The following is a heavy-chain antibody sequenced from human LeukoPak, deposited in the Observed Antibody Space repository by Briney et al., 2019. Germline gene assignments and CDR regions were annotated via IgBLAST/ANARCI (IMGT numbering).Heavy chain of an antibody. CDR1: GGSISSYY. J-gene: IGHJ4*02. CDR3: AKAGGVYCSSTSCYVS. V-gene: IGHV4-59*01. Sequence: SETLSLTCTVSGGSISSYYWSWIRQPPGKGLEWIGYIYYSGSTNYNPSFKSRVTISVDTSKKQFSLKLSSVTAADTAVYYCAKAGGVYCSSTSCYVSWGQGTPVTVSS. CDR2: IYYSGST. D-gene: IGHD2-2*01.